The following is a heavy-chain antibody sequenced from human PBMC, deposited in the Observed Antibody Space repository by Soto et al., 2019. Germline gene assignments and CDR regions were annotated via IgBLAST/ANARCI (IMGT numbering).Heavy chain of an antibody. CDR2: ISSNGGTT. CDR3: VRRVSGNYDY. D-gene: IGHD1-7*01. J-gene: IGHJ4*02. V-gene: IGHV3-64*01. CDR1: GFTFSSYD. Sequence: ESGGGMVQPGGSLRLSCVASGFTFSSYDMHWVRQAPGKGLEYVSSISSNGGTTCYGNSVKGRFTISRDNSKNTLYLQMGSLRAEDMAVYYCVRRVSGNYDYWGQGTLVTVSS.